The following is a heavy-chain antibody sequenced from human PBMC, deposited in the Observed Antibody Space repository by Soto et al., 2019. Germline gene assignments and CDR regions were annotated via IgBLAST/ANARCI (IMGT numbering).Heavy chain of an antibody. D-gene: IGHD4-17*01. V-gene: IGHV4-39*01. J-gene: IGHJ5*02. CDR2: IYYSCST. CDR3: ARQPLGAATVTSVINWFEP. CDR1: GGSISSSISY. Sequence: QLQLQESGPGLVKPSETLSLICTVYGGSISSSISYWDWIRPPPGTGLEWIGDIYYSCSTNYNPSLKVRVNLSVDTTKNQFSLQLKSVTAADTAVYYCARQPLGAATVTSVINWFEPWGQGALVTVSP.